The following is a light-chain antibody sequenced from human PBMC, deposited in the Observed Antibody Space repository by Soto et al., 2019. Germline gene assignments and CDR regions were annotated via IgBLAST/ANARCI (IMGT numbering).Light chain of an antibody. CDR3: CSYAGGYTYV. V-gene: IGLV2-23*02. Sequence: QSALTQPASVSGSPGQSITISCTGASSDVGGYNLVSWYQQHPGKAPKLLIYEVTKRPSGVSNRFSGSKSGNTASQTISGLQAEDEADYHCCSYAGGYTYVFGTGTKLTVL. CDR2: EVT. CDR1: SSDVGGYNL. J-gene: IGLJ1*01.